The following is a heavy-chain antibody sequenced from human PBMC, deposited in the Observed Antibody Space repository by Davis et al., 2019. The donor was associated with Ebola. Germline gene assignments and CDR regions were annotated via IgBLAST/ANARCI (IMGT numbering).Heavy chain of an antibody. Sequence: SETLSLTCTVAGGFISNSYWSWIRQPPGKGLEWVGYIYYTGATNYNPSLKSRVTISVDTSKNQFSLKLSSVTAADTAVYYCARGGIFTNTAMASEGWGQGTLVTVSS. CDR3: ARGGIFTNTAMASEG. D-gene: IGHD5-18*01. CDR2: IYYTGAT. V-gene: IGHV4-59*01. CDR1: GGFISNSY. J-gene: IGHJ4*02.